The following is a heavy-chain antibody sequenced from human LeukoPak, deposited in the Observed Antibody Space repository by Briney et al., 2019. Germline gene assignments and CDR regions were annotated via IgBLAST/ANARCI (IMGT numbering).Heavy chain of an antibody. CDR3: ARERGSGWYQNWFDP. D-gene: IGHD6-19*01. CDR2: INAGNGNT. V-gene: IGHV1-3*03. J-gene: IGHJ5*02. Sequence: ASVKVSCKASGYTFTSYAMHWVRQAPGQRLEWMGWINAGNGNTKYSQEFQGRVTITRDTSASTAYMELSSLRSEDTAVYYCARERGSGWYQNWFDPWGQGTLVTVSS. CDR1: GYTFTSYA.